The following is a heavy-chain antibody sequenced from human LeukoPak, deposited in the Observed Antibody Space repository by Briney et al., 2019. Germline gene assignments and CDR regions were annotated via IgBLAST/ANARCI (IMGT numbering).Heavy chain of an antibody. V-gene: IGHV5-51*01. CDR3: ARQTTLSRGWYFDL. CDR1: GYSFTSYW. D-gene: IGHD4-17*01. J-gene: IGHJ2*01. CDR2: IYPGDSNT. Sequence: GGSLKISCKGSGYSFTSYWIAWVRQMPGKGLELMGIIYPGDSNTKYSPSFQGQVTISADKSLTTAYLQWASLKAADSAMYYCARQTTLSRGWYFDLWGLGTLVTVSS.